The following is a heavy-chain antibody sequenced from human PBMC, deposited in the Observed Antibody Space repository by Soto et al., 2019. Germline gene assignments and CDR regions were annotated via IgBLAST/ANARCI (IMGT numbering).Heavy chain of an antibody. CDR3: AKSPALDYGALFDY. V-gene: IGHV3-23*01. CDR1: GFTFSSYA. D-gene: IGHD4-17*01. J-gene: IGHJ4*02. CDR2: ISGSGGST. Sequence: GGSLRLSCAASGFTFSSYAMSWVRQAPGKGLEWVSAISGSGGSTYYADSVKGRFTISRDNSKNTLYLQMNSLRAEDTAAYYCAKSPALDYGALFDYWGQGTLVTVSS.